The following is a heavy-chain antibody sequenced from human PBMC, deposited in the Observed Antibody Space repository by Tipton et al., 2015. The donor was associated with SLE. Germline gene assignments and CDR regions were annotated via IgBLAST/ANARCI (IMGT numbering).Heavy chain of an antibody. CDR1: GGSISSYY. CDR3: ARGYCSGGSCSYWYFDL. D-gene: IGHD2-15*01. V-gene: IGHV4-59*12. CDR2: IYYSGST. J-gene: IGHJ2*01. Sequence: TLSLTCTVSGGSISSYYWSWIRQPPGKGLEWIGYIYYSGSTNYNPSLKSRVTISVDTSKNQFSLKLSSVTAADTAVYYCARGYCSGGSCSYWYFDLWGHSTLVTVSS.